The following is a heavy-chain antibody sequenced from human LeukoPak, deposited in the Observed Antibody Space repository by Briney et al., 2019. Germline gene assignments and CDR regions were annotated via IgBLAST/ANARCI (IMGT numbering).Heavy chain of an antibody. Sequence: SVKVSCMARRDTFSSYAISWVRQAPGEGLEWMGGIIPIVGTTNYAQMFQGRVTITADESTSTAYMELSSLRSEDTAVYYCARGGYYYDSSGYSHLPDYWGQGTLVTVSA. CDR1: RDTFSSYA. D-gene: IGHD3-22*01. CDR2: IIPIVGTT. J-gene: IGHJ4*02. V-gene: IGHV1-69*13. CDR3: ARGGYYYDSSGYSHLPDY.